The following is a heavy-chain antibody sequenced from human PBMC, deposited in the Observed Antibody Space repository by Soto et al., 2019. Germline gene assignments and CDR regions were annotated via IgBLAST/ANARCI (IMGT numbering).Heavy chain of an antibody. CDR2: INHSGST. V-gene: IGHV4-34*01. D-gene: IGHD6-13*01. CDR1: GGSFSGYY. Sequence: SETLSLTCAVYGGSFSGYYWSWIRQPPGKGLEWIGEINHSGSTNYNPSLKSRVTISVDTSKNQFSLKLSSVTAADTAVYYCARGGGYSSSWYSRRLVYWGQGTLVTVSS. CDR3: ARGGGYSSSWYSRRLVY. J-gene: IGHJ4*02.